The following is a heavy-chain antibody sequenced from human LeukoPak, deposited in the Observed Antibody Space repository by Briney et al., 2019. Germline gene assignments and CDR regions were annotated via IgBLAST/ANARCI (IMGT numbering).Heavy chain of an antibody. CDR2: IYYTGNT. D-gene: IGHD6-19*01. J-gene: IGHJ4*02. CDR3: ARLKGYSSGWYPSYYFDY. Sequence: PSETLSLTCTVSGASISSSYWSWIRQPPGKGLEWIGYIYYTGNTNYNPSLKSRVTISLDTSKNQLSLKLSSVTAADMAVYYCARLKGYSSGWYPSYYFDYWGQGTLVTVSS. V-gene: IGHV4-59*08. CDR1: GASISSSY.